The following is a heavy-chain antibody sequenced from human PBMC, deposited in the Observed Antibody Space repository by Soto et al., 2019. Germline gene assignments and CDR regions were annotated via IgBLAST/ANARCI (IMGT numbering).Heavy chain of an antibody. D-gene: IGHD2-2*01. Sequence: QVQLVQSGAEVKKPGSSVKVSCKASGGTFSSYTISWVRQAPGQGLEWMGRIIPILGIANYAQKFQGRVTITADXXTXTXXMELSSLRSEDTAVYYCARGICSSTSCYGNDAFDIWGQGTMVTVSS. V-gene: IGHV1-69*02. CDR3: ARGICSSTSCYGNDAFDI. CDR2: IIPILGIA. CDR1: GGTFSSYT. J-gene: IGHJ3*02.